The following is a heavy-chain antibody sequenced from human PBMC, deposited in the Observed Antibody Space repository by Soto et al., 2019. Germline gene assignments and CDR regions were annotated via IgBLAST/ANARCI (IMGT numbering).Heavy chain of an antibody. CDR3: ARDPGRIIIVRTKSFMYV. D-gene: IGHD3-10*01. V-gene: IGHV3-33*01. CDR1: GFTFSSYG. CDR2: IWYGGSNK. Sequence: PGGSLRLSCAASGFTFSSYGMHWVRQAPGKGLEWVAVIWYGGSNKYYADSVKGRFTISRDNSKNTLYLQMNSLRAEDTAVYYCARDPGRIIIVRTKSFMYVCAKGTTVTVSS. J-gene: IGHJ6*03.